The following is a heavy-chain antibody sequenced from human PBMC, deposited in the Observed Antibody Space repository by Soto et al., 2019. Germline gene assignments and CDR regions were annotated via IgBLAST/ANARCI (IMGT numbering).Heavy chain of an antibody. V-gene: IGHV3-23*01. J-gene: IGHJ4*02. CDR2: ISGGGSIT. CDR3: AKTIRGGYSSSWYYFDY. D-gene: IGHD6-13*01. Sequence: EVQLLESGGDLVQPGGSLRLSCAASGFTFTNYAMTWVRQAPGTGLEWVSTISGGGSITYYADSLKGRFTISRDNSKNTLYLQINSRRSEDTAVYYCAKTIRGGYSSSWYYFDYWGQGTLVTVSS. CDR1: GFTFTNYA.